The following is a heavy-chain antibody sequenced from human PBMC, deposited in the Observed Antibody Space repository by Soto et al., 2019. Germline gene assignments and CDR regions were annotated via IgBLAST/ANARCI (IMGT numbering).Heavy chain of an antibody. CDR3: ARAPKVSGSSQTRPDF. V-gene: IGHV4-34*01. D-gene: IGHD6-6*01. Sequence: TSETLSLTCSIYSGSFSGYYWSWIRQPPGKGLEWIGEISQSGNTDYSPSLKSRVSISIDTSKKQFSLNLASVSAADTAVYYCARAPKVSGSSQTRPDFWGQGTLVTVSS. CDR1: SGSFSGYY. CDR2: ISQSGNT. J-gene: IGHJ4*02.